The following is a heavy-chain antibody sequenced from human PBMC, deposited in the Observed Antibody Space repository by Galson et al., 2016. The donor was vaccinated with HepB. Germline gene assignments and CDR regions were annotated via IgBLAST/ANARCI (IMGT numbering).Heavy chain of an antibody. J-gene: IGHJ4*02. CDR3: ARGNGRPGERGDY. Sequence: SLRLSCAASGFTFSTYSMNWVRQAPGKGLEWVSGINDVFDTYYADSVKGRFSISRDNSQNTVYLQMTNLRAEDTAVYYCARGNGRPGERGDYWGQGTLVTVSS. CDR2: INDVFDT. V-gene: IGHV3-74*01. D-gene: IGHD1-1*01. CDR1: GFTFSTYS.